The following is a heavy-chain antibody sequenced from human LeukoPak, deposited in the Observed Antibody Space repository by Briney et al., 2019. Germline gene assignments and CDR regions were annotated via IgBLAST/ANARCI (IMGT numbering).Heavy chain of an antibody. CDR3: ARDSGGSGYLWFDP. CDR2: IYYSGTT. Sequence: KSSETLSLTCTVSGGSISSRTYYWGWIRQPPGKGLEWIGTIYYSGTTYYNPSLKSRVTISLDTSKNQFSLKLSSVTAADTAIYYCARDSGGSGYLWFDPWGQGTLVTVSS. V-gene: IGHV4-39*07. CDR1: GGSISSRTYY. D-gene: IGHD3-3*01. J-gene: IGHJ5*02.